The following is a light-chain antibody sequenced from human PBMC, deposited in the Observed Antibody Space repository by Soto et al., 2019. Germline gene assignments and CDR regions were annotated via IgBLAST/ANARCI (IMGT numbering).Light chain of an antibody. CDR2: GAS. J-gene: IGKJ1*01. CDR3: QQYNNWPWT. V-gene: IGKV3-15*01. CDR1: QSISDT. Sequence: EIVMTQSPVTLSVSPGGRATLSCRASQSISDTLAWYQQKPGQAPRLLIHGASTRAPGFPARFSGSGSGTDFTLTISSLQSEDFAVYYCQQYNNWPWTFGQGTKVDI.